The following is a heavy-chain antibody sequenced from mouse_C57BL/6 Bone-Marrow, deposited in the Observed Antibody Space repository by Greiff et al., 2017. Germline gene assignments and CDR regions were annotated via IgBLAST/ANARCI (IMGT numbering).Heavy chain of an antibody. J-gene: IGHJ4*01. CDR1: GFTFSDYG. V-gene: IGHV5-15*01. CDR3: ARHGAMDY. CDR2: ISNLAYSI. Sequence: EVNVVESGGGLVQPGGSLKLSCAASGFTFSDYGMAWVRQAPRKGPEWVAFISNLAYSIYYADTVTGRFTISRENAKNTLYLEMSSLRSEDTAMYYCARHGAMDYWGQGTSVTVSS.